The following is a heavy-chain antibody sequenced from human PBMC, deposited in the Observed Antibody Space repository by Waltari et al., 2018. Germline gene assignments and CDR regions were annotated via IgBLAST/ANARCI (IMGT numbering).Heavy chain of an antibody. CDR1: GYTLTGYY. CDR2: INPNSGGT. V-gene: IGHV1-2*02. D-gene: IGHD2-8*01. CDR3: ARAYCTNGVCYPFDY. J-gene: IGHJ4*02. Sequence: QVQLVQSGAEVKKPGASVKVSCKASGYTLTGYYMHWVRQAPGQGLEWMGWINPNSGGTNYAQKFQGRVTMTRDTSISTAYMELSRLRSDDTAVYYCARAYCTNGVCYPFDYWGQGTLVTVSS.